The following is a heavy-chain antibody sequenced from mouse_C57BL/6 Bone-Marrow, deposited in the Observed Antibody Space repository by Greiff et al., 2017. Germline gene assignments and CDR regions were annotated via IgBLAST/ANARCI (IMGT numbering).Heavy chain of an antibody. CDR2: IYPGDGDT. Sequence: VQVVESGPELVKPGASVKISCKASGYAFSSSWMNWVKQRPGKGLEWIGRIYPGDGDTNYNGKFKGKATLTADKSSSTAYMQLSSLTSEDSAVYFCARSHYYGSSHWYFDVWGTGTTVTVSS. V-gene: IGHV1-82*01. CDR3: ARSHYYGSSHWYFDV. D-gene: IGHD1-1*01. J-gene: IGHJ1*03. CDR1: GYAFSSSW.